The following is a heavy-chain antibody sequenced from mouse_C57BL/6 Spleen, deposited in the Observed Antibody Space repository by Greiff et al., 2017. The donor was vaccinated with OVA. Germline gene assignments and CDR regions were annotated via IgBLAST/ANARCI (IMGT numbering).Heavy chain of an antibody. CDR3: ARRGTGTYYFDY. CDR2: IHPNSGST. Sequence: VQLQQPGAELVKPGASVTLSCKASGYTFTSYWMHWVKQRPGQGLEWIGMIHPNSGSTNYNEKFKSKATLTVDKSSSTAYMQLSSLTSEDSAVYYCARRGTGTYYFDYWGQGTTLTVSS. V-gene: IGHV1-64*01. J-gene: IGHJ2*01. CDR1: GYTFTSYW. D-gene: IGHD4-1*01.